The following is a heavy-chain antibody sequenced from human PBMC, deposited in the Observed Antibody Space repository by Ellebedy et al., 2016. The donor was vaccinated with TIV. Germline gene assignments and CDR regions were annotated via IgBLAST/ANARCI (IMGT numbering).Heavy chain of an antibody. CDR1: GYAQRNFD. CDR2: LSPDTGNV. CDR3: ASTLTFFGPYGMDV. V-gene: IGHV1-8*03. Sequence: ASVKVSCKASGYAQRNFDITWLRQANGQGLEWMGWLSPDTGNVEYAQKFQGRVSIGRDTSTGTMHMELSGLTSEDTAFYYCASTLTFFGPYGMDVWGQGTAVIVSS. J-gene: IGHJ6*02. D-gene: IGHD4-17*01.